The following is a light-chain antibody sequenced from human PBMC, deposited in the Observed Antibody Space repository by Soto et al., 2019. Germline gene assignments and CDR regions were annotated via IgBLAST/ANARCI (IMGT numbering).Light chain of an antibody. CDR1: LSLSSRN. V-gene: IGKV3-11*01. Sequence: VLAQSDGTLFLRAGERATLSCRASLSLSSRNLAWYQQKPGQAPRLLIYDASNRATGIPARFSGSGSGTDFTLTISSLEPEDFAVYYCQQRSNWPPEGTFGQGTRLEIK. J-gene: IGKJ5*01. CDR2: DAS. CDR3: QQRSNWPPEGT.